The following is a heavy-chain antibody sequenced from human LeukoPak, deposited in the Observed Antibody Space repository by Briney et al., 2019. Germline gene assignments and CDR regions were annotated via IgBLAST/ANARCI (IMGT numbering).Heavy chain of an antibody. Sequence: SGGSLRLSCVASGFTFSSYSMNWVRQAPGKGPEWVSYISGSSGTIYYADSVKGRFTISRDNAKNSLYLQMNSLRAEDTAVYYCARRSEFGVLYYMDIWGKGTTVTVSS. J-gene: IGHJ6*03. CDR2: ISGSSGTI. CDR3: ARRSEFGVLYYMDI. D-gene: IGHD3-16*01. CDR1: GFTFSSYS. V-gene: IGHV3-48*01.